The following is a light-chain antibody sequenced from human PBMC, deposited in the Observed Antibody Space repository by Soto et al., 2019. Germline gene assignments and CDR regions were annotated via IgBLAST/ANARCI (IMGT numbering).Light chain of an antibody. CDR2: DVS. Sequence: QSALTQPRSVSGSPGQSVTISCNGTSSDVGGYNYVSWYQQHPGKAPKLMIYDVSMRPSGVPDRFSGSKSGNTASLTISGLQAEDEADYYCCSYAGKYIVIFGGGTKLTVL. V-gene: IGLV2-11*01. CDR3: CSYAGKYIVI. J-gene: IGLJ2*01. CDR1: SSDVGGYNY.